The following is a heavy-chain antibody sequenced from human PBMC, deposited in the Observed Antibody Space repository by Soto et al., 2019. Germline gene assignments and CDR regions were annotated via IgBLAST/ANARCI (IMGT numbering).Heavy chain of an antibody. CDR3: ARSIARGGWFDP. D-gene: IGHD6-6*01. CDR1: GGSISSGGYS. CDR2: IYHSGST. Sequence: SETLSLTCAVSGGSISSGGYSWSWIRQPPGKGLEWIGYIYHSGSTYYNPSLKSRVTISVDRSKNQFSLKLSSVTAADTAVYYCARSIARGGWFDPWGQGTLVTVSS. J-gene: IGHJ5*02. V-gene: IGHV4-30-2*01.